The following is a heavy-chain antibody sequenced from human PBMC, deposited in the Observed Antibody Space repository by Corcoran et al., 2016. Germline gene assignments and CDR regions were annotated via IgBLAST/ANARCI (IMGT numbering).Heavy chain of an antibody. J-gene: IGHJ6*02. CDR1: GGTFSSYA. CDR2: IIPIFGTA. Sequence: QVQLVQSGAEVKKPGSSVKVSCKASGGTFSSYAISWVRQAPGQGLEWMGGIIPIFGTANYAQKFQGRVTITADESTSTAYMELSSLRSEDTAVYYCASFLPMRYSSTPGEKDGMDVWGQGTTVTVSS. V-gene: IGHV1-69*01. D-gene: IGHD5-18*01. CDR3: ASFLPMRYSSTPGEKDGMDV.